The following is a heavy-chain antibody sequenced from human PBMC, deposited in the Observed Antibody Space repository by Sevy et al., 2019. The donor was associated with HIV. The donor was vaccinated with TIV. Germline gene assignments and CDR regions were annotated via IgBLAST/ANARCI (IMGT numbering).Heavy chain of an antibody. CDR3: ARGGNWNFPYFDY. V-gene: IGHV3-64*01. CDR2: ISSNGGST. J-gene: IGHJ4*02. Sequence: GGSLRLSCAASGFTFSSYAMHWVRQAPGKGLEYVSAISSNGGSTYYANSVKGRFTISRDNSKNTLYLQMGSLRAEDMAVYYWARGGNWNFPYFDYWGQGTLVTVSS. D-gene: IGHD1-7*01. CDR1: GFTFSSYA.